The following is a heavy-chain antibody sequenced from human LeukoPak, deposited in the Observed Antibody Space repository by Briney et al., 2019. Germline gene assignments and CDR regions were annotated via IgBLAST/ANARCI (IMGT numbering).Heavy chain of an antibody. J-gene: IGHJ4*02. CDR2: INPNSGGT. V-gene: IGHV1-2*02. Sequence: ASVKVSCKASGYTFTGYYMHWVRQAPGQGLEWMGWINPNSGGTNYAQKFQGRFTMTRDTSISTAYMELRSLRSDDTAVYYCARDHYYDSSGGFDYWGQGTLVTVSS. CDR3: ARDHYYDSSGGFDY. D-gene: IGHD3-22*01. CDR1: GYTFTGYY.